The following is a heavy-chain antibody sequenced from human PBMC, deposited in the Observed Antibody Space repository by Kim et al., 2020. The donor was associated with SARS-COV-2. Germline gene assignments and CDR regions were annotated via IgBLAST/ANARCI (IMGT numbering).Heavy chain of an antibody. CDR3: AREEENGMDV. Sequence: EPGKGRLPSSRDTAKNSLYLQMNSLRAEDTAVYYCAREEENGMDVWGEGTTVTVSS. J-gene: IGHJ6*04. V-gene: IGHV3-7*03.